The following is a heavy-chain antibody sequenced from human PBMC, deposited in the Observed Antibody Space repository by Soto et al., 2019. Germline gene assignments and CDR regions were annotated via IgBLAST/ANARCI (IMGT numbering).Heavy chain of an antibody. CDR3: ARELGVVTTTFYYYYGMDV. D-gene: IGHD3-3*01. Sequence: QVQLVQSGAEVKKPGSSVKVSCKASGGTFSSYAISWVRQAPGQGLEWMGGIIPIFGTANYAQKFQGRVTINADKSTSTAYMELSSLRSEDTAVYDCARELGVVTTTFYYYYGMDVWGQGTTVTVSS. CDR1: GGTFSSYA. CDR2: IIPIFGTA. V-gene: IGHV1-69*06. J-gene: IGHJ6*02.